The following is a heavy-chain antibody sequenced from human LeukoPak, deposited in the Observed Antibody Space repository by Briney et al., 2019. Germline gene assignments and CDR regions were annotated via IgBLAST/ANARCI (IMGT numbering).Heavy chain of an antibody. Sequence: SETLSLTCAVYGGAFSGYYWSWIRQPPGKGLEWIGEFNHSVSTNYNPSLKSRVTISVDTSKNQFSLKLSSVTAADTAVYYCARGPYIVVVVAPYYYYYGMDVWGQGTTVTVSS. V-gene: IGHV4-34*01. D-gene: IGHD2-15*01. CDR3: ARGPYIVVVVAPYYYYYGMDV. CDR2: FNHSVST. CDR1: GGAFSGYY. J-gene: IGHJ6*02.